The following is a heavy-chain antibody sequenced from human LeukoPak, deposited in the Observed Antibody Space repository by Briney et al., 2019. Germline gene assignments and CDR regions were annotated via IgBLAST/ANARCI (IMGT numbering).Heavy chain of an antibody. CDR3: AKDIGYSYNYFDY. D-gene: IGHD5-18*01. V-gene: IGHV3-9*01. J-gene: IGHJ4*02. CDR2: ISWNSGSI. CDR1: GFTFDDYA. Sequence: SLRLSCAASGFTFDDYAMHWVRQAPGKGLEWVSGISWNSGSIGYADSVKGRFTISRDNAKNSLYLQMNSLRAEDTALYYCAKDIGYSYNYFDYWGQGTLVTVSS.